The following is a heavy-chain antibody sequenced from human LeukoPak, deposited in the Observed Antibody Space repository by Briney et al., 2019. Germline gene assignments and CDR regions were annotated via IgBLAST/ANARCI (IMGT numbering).Heavy chain of an antibody. J-gene: IGHJ3*02. D-gene: IGHD3-9*01. CDR2: ISDDGNNK. V-gene: IGHV3-30*03. Sequence: PGRSLRLSCAASGFTFSSYGMHWVRQAPGKGLEWVAIISDDGNNKYYADSVKGRFTISRDNSKNTLYLQMNSLRAEDTAIYYCARSYYDILTTRGGNAFDIWGQGTVVTVSS. CDR1: GFTFSSYG. CDR3: ARSYYDILTTRGGNAFDI.